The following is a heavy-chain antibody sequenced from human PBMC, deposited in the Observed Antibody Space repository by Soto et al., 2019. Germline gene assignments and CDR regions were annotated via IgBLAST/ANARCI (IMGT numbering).Heavy chain of an antibody. CDR2: IYWDDDK. CDR3: AHSIASPYYYYGMDV. D-gene: IGHD6-13*01. J-gene: IGHJ6*02. V-gene: IGHV2-5*02. Sequence: QITLKESGPTLVKPTQTLTLTCTFSGFSLSTSGVGVGWIRQPPGKALEWLALIYWDDDKRYSPSPKSRLTIAKDTSKTRVVVTMTDMDPVDTATYYCAHSIASPYYYYGMDVWGQGTTVTVSS. CDR1: GFSLSTSGVG.